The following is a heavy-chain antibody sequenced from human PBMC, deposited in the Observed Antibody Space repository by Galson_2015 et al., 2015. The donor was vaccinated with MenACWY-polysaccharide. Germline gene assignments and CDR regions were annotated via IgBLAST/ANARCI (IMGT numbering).Heavy chain of an antibody. CDR2: ISTEGITT. CDR3: ARHLLGAAGTGWFDP. V-gene: IGHV3-74*01. D-gene: IGHD6-13*01. Sequence: SLRLSCAASGFTFSNYWMYWVRQAPGKGLVWVSRISTEGITTSHADSVKGRFTISRDNAKNSLYLQMNSLRDEDTAVYYCARHLLGAAGTGWFDPWGQGALATVSS. J-gene: IGHJ5*02. CDR1: GFTFSNYW.